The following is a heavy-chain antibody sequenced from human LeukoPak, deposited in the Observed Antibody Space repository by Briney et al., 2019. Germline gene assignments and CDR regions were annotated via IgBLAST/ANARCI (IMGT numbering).Heavy chain of an antibody. J-gene: IGHJ4*02. CDR1: GSSISSYY. CDR2: IYYTGST. D-gene: IGHD3-22*01. CDR3: ARDRGAYYYDSSGYRSLYYFDY. Sequence: SETLSLTCTVSGSSISSYYWSWVRQPPGKGLEYIGYIYYTGSTNSSPSLKSRVTISVDTSKNQFSLKLSSVTAADTAVYYCARDRGAYYYDSSGYRSLYYFDYWGQGTLVTVSS. V-gene: IGHV4-59*01.